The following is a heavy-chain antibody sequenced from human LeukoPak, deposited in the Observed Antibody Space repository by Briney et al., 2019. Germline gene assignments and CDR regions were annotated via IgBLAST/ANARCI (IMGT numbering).Heavy chain of an antibody. CDR3: ARVYRGYYDSSGYYYGPLWFDP. D-gene: IGHD3-22*01. CDR2: IIPIFGTA. CDR1: GGTFSSYA. J-gene: IGHJ5*02. V-gene: IGHV1-69*13. Sequence: SVKVSCKASGGTFSSYAISWVRQAPGQGLEWMGGIIPIFGTANYAQKFQGRVTITADESTSTAYMELSSLRSEDTAVYYCARVYRGYYDSSGYYYGPLWFDPWGQGTLVTVSS.